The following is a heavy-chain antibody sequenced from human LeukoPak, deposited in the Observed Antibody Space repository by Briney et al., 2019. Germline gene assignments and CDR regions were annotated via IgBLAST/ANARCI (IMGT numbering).Heavy chain of an antibody. D-gene: IGHD6-19*01. J-gene: IGHJ4*02. CDR1: GGTFSSYA. CDR2: IIPIFGTA. V-gene: IGHV1-69*06. Sequence: ASVKVSCKASGGTFSSYAISWVRQAPGQGLEWMGGIIPIFGTANYAQKFQGRVTITADKSTSTAYMELSSLRSEDTAVYYCARETGYSSGWYGEGVDYWGQGTLVTVSS. CDR3: ARETGYSSGWYGEGVDY.